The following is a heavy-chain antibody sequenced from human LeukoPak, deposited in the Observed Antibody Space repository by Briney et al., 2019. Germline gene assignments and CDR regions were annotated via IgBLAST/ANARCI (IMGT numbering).Heavy chain of an antibody. D-gene: IGHD3-22*01. V-gene: IGHV4-59*01. CDR2: IYYSEST. CDR1: GGSISSFY. J-gene: IGHJ3*02. CDR3: VGTTMIVVVGPDAFDI. Sequence: PSETLSLTCTVSGGSISSFYWSWIRQPPGKGLEWIGYIYYSESTNYNPSLKSRVTISVDTSKNQFSLKLTSVTAADTAVYYCVGTTMIVVVGPDAFDIWGQGTMVTVSS.